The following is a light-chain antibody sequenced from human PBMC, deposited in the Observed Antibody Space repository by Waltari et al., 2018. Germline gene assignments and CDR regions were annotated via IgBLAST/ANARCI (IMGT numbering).Light chain of an antibody. CDR3: QQYGNSPYT. J-gene: IGKJ2*01. V-gene: IGKV3-20*01. CDR1: QSVSTNY. Sequence: EIVLTPSLGTLSLSPGERATLSRRASQSVSTNYLAWYQQKPGQAPRLLIYGASSRATGISDRFSGSGSGTDFTLTISRLGPEDFAVYYCQQYGNSPYTFGQGTKLEIK. CDR2: GAS.